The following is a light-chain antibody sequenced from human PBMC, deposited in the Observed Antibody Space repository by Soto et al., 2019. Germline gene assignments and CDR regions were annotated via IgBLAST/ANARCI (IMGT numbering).Light chain of an antibody. V-gene: IGKV3-20*01. CDR1: QSVSSTY. J-gene: IGKJ1*01. CDR3: QQYGSSPRT. CDR2: GAS. Sequence: EIVLTQSPGTLSLSPGERATLSCRASQSVSSTYLAWYQQKPGQAPRLLIYGASTRGTGIPDRFSGSGSGTDFTLTISRLEPKDFEVYFCQQYGSSPRTFGQGTKVDIK.